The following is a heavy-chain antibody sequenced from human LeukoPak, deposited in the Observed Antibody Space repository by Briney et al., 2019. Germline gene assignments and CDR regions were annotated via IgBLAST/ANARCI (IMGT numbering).Heavy chain of an antibody. Sequence: GGSLRLSSTTSGFIFADYTVSWFRQAPGKGLEWLGFIRGKAYPGTTEYAASARGRFTVSRDDSASIAYLQMNSLQTEDSALYYCARGENWFHPWGQGTLVTVSS. V-gene: IGHV3-49*03. CDR1: GFIFADYT. CDR3: ARGENWFHP. CDR2: IRGKAYPGTT. J-gene: IGHJ5*02.